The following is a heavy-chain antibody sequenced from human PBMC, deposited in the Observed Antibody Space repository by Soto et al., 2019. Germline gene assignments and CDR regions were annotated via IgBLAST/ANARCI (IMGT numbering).Heavy chain of an antibody. CDR3: ASGDTAVVPQT. D-gene: IGHD5-18*01. V-gene: IGHV1-69*06. CDR2: IIPIFGTA. CDR1: GGTFSSYA. Sequence: SVKVSCKASGGTFSSYAISWVRQAPGQGLEWMGGIIPIFGTANYAQKFQGRVTITADKSTSTAYMELSSLRSEDTAVYYCASGDTAVVPQTWGQGTLVTVSS. J-gene: IGHJ5*02.